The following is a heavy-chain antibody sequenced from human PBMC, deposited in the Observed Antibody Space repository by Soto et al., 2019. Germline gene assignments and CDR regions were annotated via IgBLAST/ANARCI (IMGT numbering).Heavy chain of an antibody. J-gene: IGHJ6*02. CDR1: GFTFSSYW. D-gene: IGHD3-9*01. CDR2: IKQDGSEK. CDR3: ARSQDSYYDILTGYYTPYYYYYGMDV. V-gene: IGHV3-7*01. Sequence: GGSLRLSCAASGFTFSSYWMSWVRQAPGKGLEWVANIKQDGSEKYYVDYVKGRFTISRDNAKNSLYLQMNSLRAEDTAVYYCARSQDSYYDILTGYYTPYYYYYGMDVWGQGTTVTVSS.